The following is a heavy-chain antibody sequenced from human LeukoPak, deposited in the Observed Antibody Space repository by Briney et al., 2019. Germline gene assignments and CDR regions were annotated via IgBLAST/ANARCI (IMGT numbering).Heavy chain of an antibody. CDR3: ARTTLAVAGTFDY. D-gene: IGHD6-19*01. CDR2: IYPGDSDT. CDR1: GYSFTSYW. Sequence: GESLKISCKGSGYSFTSYWIGWVRQMPGKGLEWMGIIYPGDSDTRYSPSFQSQVTISADKSISTAYLQWSSLKASDTAMYYCARTTLAVAGTFDYWGQGTLVTVSS. J-gene: IGHJ4*02. V-gene: IGHV5-51*01.